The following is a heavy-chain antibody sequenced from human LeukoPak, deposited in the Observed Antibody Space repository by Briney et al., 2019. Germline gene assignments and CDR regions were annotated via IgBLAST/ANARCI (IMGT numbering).Heavy chain of an antibody. CDR3: AGRDGPIDY. CDR1: GYKFSSYW. V-gene: IGHV3-7*05. J-gene: IGHJ4*02. Sequence: GGSLRLSCAAPGYKFSSYWMSWVRQATGKGLEWVANIKKDGSEKYYVDSVKGRFTISRDNAKNSLYLQMNSLRVEDTAVYYCAGRDGPIDYWGQGTLVTVSS. CDR2: IKKDGSEK. D-gene: IGHD5-24*01.